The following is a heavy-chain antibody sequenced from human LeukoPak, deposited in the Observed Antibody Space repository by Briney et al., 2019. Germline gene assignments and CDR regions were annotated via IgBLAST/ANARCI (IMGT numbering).Heavy chain of an antibody. D-gene: IGHD1-20*01. J-gene: IGHJ3*02. CDR3: ARELITEADAFDI. CDR2: FYARGNT. Sequence: SETLSLTCTVSGGSISSGSYYWSWIRQPAGKGLEWIGRFYARGNTNYNPSLKSRVTMSVDTSKNQLSLKLTSVTAADTAVYYCARELITEADAFDIWGQGTMVTVSS. V-gene: IGHV4-61*02. CDR1: GGSISSGSYY.